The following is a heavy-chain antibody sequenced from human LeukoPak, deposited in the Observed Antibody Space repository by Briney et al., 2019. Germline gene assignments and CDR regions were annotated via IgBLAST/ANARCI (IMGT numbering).Heavy chain of an antibody. CDR3: ARAHGTHSSGYYDY. J-gene: IGHJ4*02. D-gene: IGHD3-22*01. V-gene: IGHV1-69*02. CDR2: IIPILGIA. Sequence: SVKVSCKASGGTFSSYTISWVRQAPGQGLEWMGRIIPILGIANYAQKFQGRVTITADKSTSTGYMELSSLRSEDTAVYYCARAHGTHSSGYYDYWGQGTLVTVSS. CDR1: GGTFSSYT.